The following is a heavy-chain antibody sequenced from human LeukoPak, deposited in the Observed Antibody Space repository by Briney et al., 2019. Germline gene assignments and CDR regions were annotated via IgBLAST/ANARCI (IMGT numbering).Heavy chain of an antibody. J-gene: IGHJ5*02. D-gene: IGHD6-13*01. CDR3: AKLRRIAAAGNNWFDP. Sequence: SGGSLRLSCVASGFTFSNYAMSWIRQAPGKGLEWVSAISGSGGSTYYADSVKGRFTISRDNSKNTLYLQMNSLRAEDTAVYYCAKLRRIAAAGNNWFDPWGQGTLVTVSS. V-gene: IGHV3-23*01. CDR1: GFTFSNYA. CDR2: ISGSGGST.